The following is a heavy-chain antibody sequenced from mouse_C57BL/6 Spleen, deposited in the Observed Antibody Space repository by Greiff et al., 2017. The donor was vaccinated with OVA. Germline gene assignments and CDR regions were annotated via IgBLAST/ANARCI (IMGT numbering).Heavy chain of an antibody. J-gene: IGHJ4*01. D-gene: IGHD1-1*01. V-gene: IGHV1-22*01. CDR2: INPNNGGT. CDR3: ARRLGYGSSAMDY. CDR1: GYTFTDYN. Sequence: VHVKQSGPELVKPGASVKMSCKASGYTFTDYNMHWVKQSHGKSLEWIGYINPNNGGTSYNQKFKGKATLTVNKSSSTAYMELRSLTSEDSAVYYCARRLGYGSSAMDYWGQGTSVTVSS.